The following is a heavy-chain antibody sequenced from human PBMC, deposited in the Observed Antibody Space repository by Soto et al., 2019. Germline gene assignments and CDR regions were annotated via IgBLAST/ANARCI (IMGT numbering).Heavy chain of an antibody. CDR3: AITWIQLWKPTGGDYGMDV. J-gene: IGHJ6*02. V-gene: IGHV3-74*01. CDR2: INSDGSST. D-gene: IGHD5-18*01. Sequence: GGSLRLSCAASGFTFSSYWMHWVRQAPGKGLVWVSRINSDGSSTSYADSVKGRFTISRDNAKNTLYLQMNSLRAEDTAVYYCAITWIQLWKPTGGDYGMDVWGQGTTVTVSS. CDR1: GFTFSSYW.